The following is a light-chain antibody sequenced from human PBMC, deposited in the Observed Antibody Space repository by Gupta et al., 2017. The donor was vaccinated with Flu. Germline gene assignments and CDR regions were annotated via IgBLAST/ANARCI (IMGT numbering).Light chain of an antibody. CDR3: HQHENLPPIT. V-gene: IGKV1-33*01. Sequence: DIQMTQSPSSLSASVGDRVTITCQASQDISDYVNWYQQKPGKAPKLLIYDASNWETGVSSRFSGIICGKNFSFTISSRQQEDFASYYCHQHENLPPITFGRGTKVDIK. J-gene: IGKJ4*01. CDR2: DAS. CDR1: QDISDY.